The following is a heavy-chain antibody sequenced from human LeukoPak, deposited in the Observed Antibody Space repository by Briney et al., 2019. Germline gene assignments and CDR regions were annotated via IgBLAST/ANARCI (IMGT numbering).Heavy chain of an antibody. CDR2: ITGNSEYI. CDR1: GFTFSRYS. D-gene: IGHD4-23*01. Sequence: GGSLRLSCAASGFTFSRYSMNWVRQAPGKGLEWVSCITGNSEYIFYTDSVKGRFTISRDNAKNTLYLQMNSLRVEDTAVYYCARGRPHGNDYWGQGTLVTVSS. V-gene: IGHV3-21*01. CDR3: ARGRPHGNDY. J-gene: IGHJ4*02.